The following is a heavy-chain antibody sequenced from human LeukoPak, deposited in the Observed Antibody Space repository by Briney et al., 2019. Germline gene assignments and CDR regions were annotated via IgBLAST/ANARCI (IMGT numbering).Heavy chain of an antibody. CDR3: LKVFYSGGWYAGMDV. J-gene: IGHJ6*02. CDR1: GFTFSSYG. CDR2: ISYDGSNK. D-gene: IGHD6-19*01. V-gene: IGHV3-30*18. Sequence: PGGSLRLSCAASGFTFSSYGMHWVRQAPGKGLEWVAIISYDGSNKYCADSVKGRFTISRDNSKNTLYLQMNSLRAEDTAVYYCLKVFYSGGWYAGMDVWGQGPRSPSP.